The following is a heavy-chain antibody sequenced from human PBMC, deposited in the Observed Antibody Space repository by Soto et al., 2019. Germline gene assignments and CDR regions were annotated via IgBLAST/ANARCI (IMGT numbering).Heavy chain of an antibody. D-gene: IGHD2-15*01. CDR2: ISSSSSYI. CDR3: ARDPRCSGGSCYPYNWFDP. Sequence: SGGSLRLSCAASGFTFRSYSINWGRPAPGEGLGWFSSISSSSSYIYYADSVKGRFTISRDNAKNSLYLQMNSLRAEDTAVYYCARDPRCSGGSCYPYNWFDPWGQGTLVTVS. V-gene: IGHV3-21*01. CDR1: GFTFRSYS. J-gene: IGHJ5*02.